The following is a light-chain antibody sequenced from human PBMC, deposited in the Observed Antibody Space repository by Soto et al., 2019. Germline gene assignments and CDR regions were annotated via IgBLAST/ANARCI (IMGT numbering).Light chain of an antibody. CDR2: DAS. Sequence: DIQMTQSPSSLSAFVGDRVTITCQASQDISNNLNWYQQKPGKAPKLLIYDASNLQTGVPSRFSGSGSGTDFTFTISSLQPEDIAIYYCQQYDNLPRFTFGPGTKVDIK. J-gene: IGKJ3*01. V-gene: IGKV1-33*01. CDR3: QQYDNLPRFT. CDR1: QDISNN.